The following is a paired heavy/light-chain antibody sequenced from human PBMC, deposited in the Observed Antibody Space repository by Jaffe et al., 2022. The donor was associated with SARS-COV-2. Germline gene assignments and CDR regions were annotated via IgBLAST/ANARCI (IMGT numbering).Light chain of an antibody. CDR3: QQYYSTPYT. CDR1: QSVLYSSNNENY. J-gene: IGKJ2*01. Sequence: DIVMTQSPDSLAVSLGERATINCKSSQSVLYSSNNENYLAWYQQKPGQPPKLLIYWASTRESGVPDRFSGSGSGTDFTLTISSLQAEDVAVYYCQQYYSTPYTFGQGTKLEIK. CDR2: WAS. V-gene: IGKV4-1*01.
Heavy chain of an antibody. CDR2: ISYDGSNK. J-gene: IGHJ5*02. CDR1: GFTFSSYV. D-gene: IGHD3-22*01. CDR3: AKGGAAGGYDSRDNWFDP. Sequence: QVQLVESGGGVVQPGRSLRLSCAASGFTFSSYVMDWVRQAPGKGLEWVAVISYDGSNKYYADSVKGRFTISRDNSKNTLYLQMNSLRAEDTAVYYCAKGGAAGGYDSRDNWFDPWGQGTLVTVSS. V-gene: IGHV3-30*04.